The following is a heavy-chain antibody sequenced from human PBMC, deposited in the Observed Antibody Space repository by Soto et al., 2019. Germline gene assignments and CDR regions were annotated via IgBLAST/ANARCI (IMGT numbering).Heavy chain of an antibody. V-gene: IGHV1-8*01. CDR2: MNPNSGNT. CDR3: ARSDGYNFNWLDS. CDR1: GYTFTSYD. D-gene: IGHD2-21*01. Sequence: QVQLVQSGAEVKTPGASVKVSCKASGYTFTSYDMNWVRQAPGQGLEWMGWMNPNSGNTGYAQKFQGRLTMTRDTAISIAHMELSSLRNADAAVYYCARSDGYNFNWLDSWGQGTLVTVSA. J-gene: IGHJ5*01.